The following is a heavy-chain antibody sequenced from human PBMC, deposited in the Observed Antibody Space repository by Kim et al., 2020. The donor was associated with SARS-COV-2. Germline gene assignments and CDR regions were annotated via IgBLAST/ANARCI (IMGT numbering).Heavy chain of an antibody. D-gene: IGHD3-10*01. J-gene: IGHJ4*01. Sequence: SETLSLTCAVSGDSIGSSTYYWGWIRQPPGKGLEWIASFSFSGRGYSNPSLTSRVTISVDTSKNQFSLKVNSVTAADTAVYYCARDVQTYFGSGWCYFD. V-gene: IGHV4-39*07. CDR3: ARDVQTYFGSGWCYFD. CDR2: FSFSGRG. CDR1: GDSIGSSTYY.